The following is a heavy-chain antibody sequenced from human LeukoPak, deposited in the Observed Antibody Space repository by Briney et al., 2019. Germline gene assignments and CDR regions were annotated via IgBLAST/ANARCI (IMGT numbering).Heavy chain of an antibody. Sequence: GGSLRLSCAASGFTFDDYAMHWVRQAPGKGLEWVSGISCNSGSIGYADSVKGRFTISRDNAKNSLYLQINSLRAEDMALYYCAKATPGIAVAGSFDYWGQGTLVTVSS. CDR3: AKATPGIAVAGSFDY. CDR2: ISCNSGSI. J-gene: IGHJ4*02. V-gene: IGHV3-9*03. CDR1: GFTFDDYA. D-gene: IGHD6-19*01.